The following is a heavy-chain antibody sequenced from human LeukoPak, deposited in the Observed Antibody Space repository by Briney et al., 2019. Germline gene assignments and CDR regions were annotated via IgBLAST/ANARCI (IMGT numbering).Heavy chain of an antibody. J-gene: IGHJ4*02. CDR3: TTDPEGDCSSTSCYNAFDY. CDR1: GFTFSNAW. D-gene: IGHD2-2*02. V-gene: IGHV3-15*01. Sequence: GGSLRLSCAASGFTFSNAWMSWVRQAPGKGLEWVGRIKSKTDGGTTDYAAPVKGRFTISRDDSKNTLYLQMNSLKTEDTAVYYCTTDPEGDCSSTSCYNAFDYWGQGTLVTVSS. CDR2: IKSKTDGGTT.